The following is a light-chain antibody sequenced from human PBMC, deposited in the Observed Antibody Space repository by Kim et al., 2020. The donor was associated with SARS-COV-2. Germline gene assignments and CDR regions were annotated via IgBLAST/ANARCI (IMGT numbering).Light chain of an antibody. V-gene: IGKV1-33*01. J-gene: IGKJ5*01. CDR3: QQYDNLPIT. Sequence: DIQMTPSPSSLSAFVGERVTITCQASQDISNYLNWYQQKQGKAPKLLIYDASNLETGVPSRFSGSGSGTDFTFTINSLQPEDIATYYCQQYDNLPITFGQGTRLEIK. CDR1: QDISNY. CDR2: DAS.